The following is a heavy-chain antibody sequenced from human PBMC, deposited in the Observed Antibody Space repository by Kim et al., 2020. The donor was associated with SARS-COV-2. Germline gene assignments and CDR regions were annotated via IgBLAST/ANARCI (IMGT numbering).Heavy chain of an antibody. CDR3: ARDIAVAGNYYYYGMDV. D-gene: IGHD6-19*01. V-gene: IGHV6-1*01. CDR2: TYYRSKWYN. J-gene: IGHJ6*02. Sequence: SQTLSLTCAISGNSVSSNSAAWNWIRQSPSRGLEWLGRTYYRSKWYNDYAVSVKSRITINPDTSKNQFSLQLNSVTPEDTAVYYCARDIAVAGNYYYYGMDVWGQGTPVTVSS. CDR1: GNSVSSNSAA.